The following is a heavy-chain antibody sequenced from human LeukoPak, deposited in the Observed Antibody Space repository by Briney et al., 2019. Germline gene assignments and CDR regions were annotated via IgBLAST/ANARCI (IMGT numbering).Heavy chain of an antibody. CDR3: ARLLYADDFWSGYMFDY. D-gene: IGHD3-3*01. V-gene: IGHV4-39*01. CDR1: GGSISSSSYY. J-gene: IGHJ4*02. CDR2: IYYSGST. Sequence: SETLSLTCTVSGGSISSSSYYWGWIRQPPGKGLEWIGSIYYSGSTYYNPSLKSRVTISVDTSKNQFSLKLSSVTAADTAVYYCARLLYADDFWSGYMFDYWGQGTLVTVSS.